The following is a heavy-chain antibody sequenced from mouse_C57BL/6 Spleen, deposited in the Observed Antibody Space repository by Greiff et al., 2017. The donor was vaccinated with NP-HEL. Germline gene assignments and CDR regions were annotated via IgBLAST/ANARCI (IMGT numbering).Heavy chain of an antibody. J-gene: IGHJ1*03. CDR2: IYPGDGDT. D-gene: IGHD2-5*01. CDR1: GYAFSSSW. V-gene: IGHV1-82*01. Sequence: QVTLKVSGPELVKPGASVKISCKASGYAFSSSWMNWVKQRPGKGLEWIGRIYPGDGDTNYNGKFKGKATLTADKSSSTAYMQLSSLTSEDSAVYFCARHSNYLDWYFDVWGTGTTVTVSS. CDR3: ARHSNYLDWYFDV.